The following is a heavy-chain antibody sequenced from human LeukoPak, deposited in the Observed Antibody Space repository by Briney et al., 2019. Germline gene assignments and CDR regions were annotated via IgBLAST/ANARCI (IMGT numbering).Heavy chain of an antibody. D-gene: IGHD2-2*01. J-gene: IGHJ3*02. CDR2: IIPIFGTA. V-gene: IGHV1-69*13. Sequence: GASVKVSCKASGGTFSSYAISWVRQAPGQGLEWMGGIIPIFGTANYAQKFQGRVTITADESTSTAYMELSSLRSEDTAVYYCARVVVQEVPAAMSLPPGAFDIWGQGTMVTVSS. CDR1: GGTFSSYA. CDR3: ARVVVQEVPAAMSLPPGAFDI.